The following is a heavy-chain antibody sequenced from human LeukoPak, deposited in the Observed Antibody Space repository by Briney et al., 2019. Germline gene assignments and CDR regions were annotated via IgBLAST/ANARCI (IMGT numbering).Heavy chain of an antibody. CDR1: GGTFTRDA. J-gene: IGHJ6*04. Sequence: ASVKVSCKLSGGTFTRDAISWVRQVPGEGLEWMGRILPLLSTKNYARKFQGRVTLTADKSTGTAYMELSSLRSEDTAIYFCARGLDWNDLHLGVWGKGTTVIVSS. CDR2: ILPLLSTK. D-gene: IGHD1-1*01. V-gene: IGHV1-69*04. CDR3: ARGLDWNDLHLGV.